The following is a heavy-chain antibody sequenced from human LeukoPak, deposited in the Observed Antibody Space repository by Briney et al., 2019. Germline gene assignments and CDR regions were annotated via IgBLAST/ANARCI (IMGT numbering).Heavy chain of an antibody. J-gene: IGHJ4*02. CDR3: ARDLSHCSGGRCYSAHFDY. D-gene: IGHD2-15*01. V-gene: IGHV3-21*01. CDR1: GFTFSSYS. Sequence: GGSLRLSCAASGFTFSSYSMNWVRQAPGKGLEWVSSISGSSSYIYYADSVKGRFTISRDNAKNSLYLQMNSLRAEDTAVYYCARDLSHCSGGRCYSAHFDYWGLGTLVTVSS. CDR2: ISGSSSYI.